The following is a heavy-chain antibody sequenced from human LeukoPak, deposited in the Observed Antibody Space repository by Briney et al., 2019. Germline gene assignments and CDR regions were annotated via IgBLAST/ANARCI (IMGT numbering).Heavy chain of an antibody. J-gene: IGHJ6*02. V-gene: IGHV3-11*03. CDR3: AKMSSSWTYYYGMDV. Sequence: PGGSLRLSCAVSGFTFSDYYMSWIRQAPGKGLEWISYISHTSSTRNYADSVKGRFAISRDNSKNTLYLQMNSLRAEDTAVYYCAKMSSSWTYYYGMDVWGQGTTVTVSS. CDR2: ISHTSSTR. CDR1: GFTFSDYY. D-gene: IGHD6-13*01.